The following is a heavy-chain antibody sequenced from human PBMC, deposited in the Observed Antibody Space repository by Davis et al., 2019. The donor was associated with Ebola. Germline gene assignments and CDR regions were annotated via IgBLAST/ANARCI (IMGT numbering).Heavy chain of an antibody. Sequence: GESLKISCAASGFTFSSYGMHWVRQAPGKGLEWVAVIWYDGSNKYYADSVKGRFTISRDNVENSLFLEMNSLRAEDTAFYYCARAITRSGWYYWYFQDWGQGTLVTVSS. D-gene: IGHD6-19*01. CDR2: IWYDGSNK. V-gene: IGHV3-33*01. CDR1: GFTFSSYG. J-gene: IGHJ1*01. CDR3: ARAITRSGWYYWYFQD.